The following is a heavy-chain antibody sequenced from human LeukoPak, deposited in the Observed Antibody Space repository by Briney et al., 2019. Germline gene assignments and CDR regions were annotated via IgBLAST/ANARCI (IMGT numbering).Heavy chain of an antibody. CDR1: GCTFTTYV. CDR3: ARGPHYYGSGCYYPFDY. V-gene: IGHV1-18*01. CDR2: ISVYNGNT. J-gene: IGHJ4*02. D-gene: IGHD3-10*01. Sequence: GASVKVSCKAYGCTFTTYVISWVRQAPGQGLEWMGWISVYNGNTNYAQKFQGRVTMTTDTSTNTTYMELRSLISDDTAVYYCARGPHYYGSGCYYPFDYWGQGTLVTVSS.